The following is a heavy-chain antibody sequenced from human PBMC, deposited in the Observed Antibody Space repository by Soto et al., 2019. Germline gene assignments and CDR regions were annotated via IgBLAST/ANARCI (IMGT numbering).Heavy chain of an antibody. CDR2: IWDDGSNK. D-gene: IGHD3-10*01. V-gene: IGHV3-33*01. CDR3: ARGSGSPGAIDY. J-gene: IGHJ4*02. Sequence: QVHLVESGGGMVQPGTSLRLSCTASGFIFSDYGRHWVRQAPGKGREWVTLIWDDGSNKYYADSVKGRFTISRDNSKDTVCLQMNSLRGEDTAVYYCARGSGSPGAIDYWGQGTLVTVSS. CDR1: GFIFSDYG.